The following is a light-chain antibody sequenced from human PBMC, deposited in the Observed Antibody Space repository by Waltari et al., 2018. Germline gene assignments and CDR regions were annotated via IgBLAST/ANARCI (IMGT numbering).Light chain of an antibody. CDR1: SRDVGGSNL. V-gene: IGLV2-23*02. Sequence: QSALTQPPSVSGSPGPSMTISCTGASRDVGGSNLVSWYRQHPGKAPKHVIYAVNRRPSGVSHRFSGSKSGNTASLTISGLQTEDEADYFCCSYAGSSTYVFGTGTKVTVL. CDR2: AVN. CDR3: CSYAGSSTYV. J-gene: IGLJ1*01.